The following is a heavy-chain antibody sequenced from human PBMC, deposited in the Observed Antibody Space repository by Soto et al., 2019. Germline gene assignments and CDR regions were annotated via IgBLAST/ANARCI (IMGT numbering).Heavy chain of an antibody. CDR3: APSRCGYYGDSVYYYVMDV. V-gene: IGHV1-69*06. J-gene: IGHJ6*02. Sequence: QVQLVQSGAEVKKPGSSVKVSCKASGGTFSSYAISWVRQAPGQGLEWMGGIIPIFGTANYAQKFQGRVTITADKSTSTAYMELSSLRSEDTAVYYCAPSRCGYYGDSVYYYVMDVWGQGTTVPVSS. D-gene: IGHD4-17*01. CDR2: IIPIFGTA. CDR1: GGTFSSYA.